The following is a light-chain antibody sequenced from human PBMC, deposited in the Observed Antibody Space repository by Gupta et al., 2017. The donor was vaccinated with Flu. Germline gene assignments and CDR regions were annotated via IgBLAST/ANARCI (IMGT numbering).Light chain of an antibody. CDR3: CSYAGSSTWV. J-gene: IGLJ3*02. V-gene: IGLV2-23*01. CDR1: SSDVGSYNL. Sequence: QSALPHPASVSGSPGHSLPLPCTATSSDVGSYNLVSWYQQHPGNAPKLMIYEGSKRPPGVSNRFSGSKSGNTASLTISGLQAEDEADYYCCSYAGSSTWVFGGGTKLTVL. CDR2: EGS.